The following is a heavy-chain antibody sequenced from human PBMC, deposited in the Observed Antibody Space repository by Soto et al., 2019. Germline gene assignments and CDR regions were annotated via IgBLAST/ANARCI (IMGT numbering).Heavy chain of an antibody. CDR3: ARPSYYYGSGRYAFDI. Sequence: QVQLVQSGAEVKKPGASVKVSCKASGYTFTSYDINWVRQATGQGLEWMGWMNPNSGNTGYAQKFQGRVTMTRNTSIITAYMELSSLGSEDTAVYYCARPSYYYGSGRYAFDIWGQGTMVTVSS. J-gene: IGHJ3*02. CDR1: GYTFTSYD. D-gene: IGHD3-10*01. V-gene: IGHV1-8*01. CDR2: MNPNSGNT.